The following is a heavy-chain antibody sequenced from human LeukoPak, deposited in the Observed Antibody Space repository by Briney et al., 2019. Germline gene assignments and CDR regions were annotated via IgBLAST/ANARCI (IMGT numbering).Heavy chain of an antibody. CDR2: INPSGGST. V-gene: IGHV1-46*01. CDR1: GYTFTRYY. CDR3: ARGPSITMVRGGQWYYYMDV. J-gene: IGHJ6*03. Sequence: ASVKVSCKASGYTFTRYYMHWVRQAPGQGLEWMGIINPSGGSTNYAQKFQGRVTMTRDTSTNTVYMELSSLRSEDTAVYYCARGPSITMVRGGQWYYYMDVWGKGTTVTISS. D-gene: IGHD3-10*01.